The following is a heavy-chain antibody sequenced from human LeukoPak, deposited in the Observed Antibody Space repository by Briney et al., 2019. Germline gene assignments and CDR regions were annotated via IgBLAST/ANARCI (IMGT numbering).Heavy chain of an antibody. CDR2: INPSGGST. V-gene: IGHV1-46*01. CDR1: GYTFTRYY. CDR3: ARGPSITMVRGGQWYYYMDV. J-gene: IGHJ6*03. Sequence: ASVKVSCKASGYTFTRYYMHWVRQAPGQGLEWMGIINPSGGSTNYAQKFQGRVTMTRDTSTNTVYMELSSLRSEDTAVYYCARGPSITMVRGGQWYYYMDVWGKGTTVTISS. D-gene: IGHD3-10*01.